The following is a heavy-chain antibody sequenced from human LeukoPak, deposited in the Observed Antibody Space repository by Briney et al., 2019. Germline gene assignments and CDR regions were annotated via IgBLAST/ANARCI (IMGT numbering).Heavy chain of an antibody. Sequence: SETLSLTCTVSGGSISSSSYYWGWIGQPPGKGLEWMGSIYYSGSTYYNPSLKSRVTISVDTPRNQFSLKLSSVTAADTAVYYCARDHACSNGVCSYFDYWGQGTLVTVSS. D-gene: IGHD2-8*01. CDR1: GGSISSSSYY. V-gene: IGHV4-39*07. CDR2: IYYSGST. J-gene: IGHJ4*02. CDR3: ARDHACSNGVCSYFDY.